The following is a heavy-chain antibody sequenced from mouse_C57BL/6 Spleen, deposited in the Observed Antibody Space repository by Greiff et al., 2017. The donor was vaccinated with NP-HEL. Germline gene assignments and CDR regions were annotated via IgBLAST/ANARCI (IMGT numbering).Heavy chain of an antibody. Sequence: EVQVVESGPGLVKPSQSLSLTCSVTGYSITSGYYWNWIRQFPGNKLEWMGYISYDGSNNYNPSLKNRISITRDTSKNQFFLKLNSVTTEDTATYYCAREDYYYGSSPMDYWGQGTSVTVSS. D-gene: IGHD1-1*01. CDR1: GYSITSGYY. CDR3: AREDYYYGSSPMDY. V-gene: IGHV3-6*01. CDR2: ISYDGSN. J-gene: IGHJ4*01.